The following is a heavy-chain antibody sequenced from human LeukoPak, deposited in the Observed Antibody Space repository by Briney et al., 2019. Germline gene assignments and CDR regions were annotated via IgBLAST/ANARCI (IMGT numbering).Heavy chain of an antibody. CDR1: AFTFSDYY. V-gene: IGHV3-11*03. CDR3: ARFYGLGTWNDAFDI. CDR2: ISTGSYYT. J-gene: IGHJ3*02. Sequence: GGSLRLSCAASAFTFSDYYMSWIRQAPGKGLEWVSYISTGSYYTNYADSVKGRFTISRDDARNSLFLQINSLRAEDMAVYYCARFYGLGTWNDAFDIWGQGTMVTVSS. D-gene: IGHD3-10*01.